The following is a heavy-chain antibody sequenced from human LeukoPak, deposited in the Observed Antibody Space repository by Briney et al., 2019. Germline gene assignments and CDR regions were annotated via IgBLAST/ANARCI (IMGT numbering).Heavy chain of an antibody. V-gene: IGHV4-4*07. D-gene: IGHD5-24*01. CDR3: ARDRGYRDGYNPPSPARAFDI. J-gene: IGHJ3*02. CDR1: GCSTSSYY. Sequence: SETLSLTCTVSGCSTSSYYWRWIRQPAGKGLEWIGRISTSGSTNYNPSLKSRVTISVDTSKNHFSLQLSSVTAADTAVYYCARDRGYRDGYNPPSPARAFDIWGQGTMVTVSS. CDR2: ISTSGST.